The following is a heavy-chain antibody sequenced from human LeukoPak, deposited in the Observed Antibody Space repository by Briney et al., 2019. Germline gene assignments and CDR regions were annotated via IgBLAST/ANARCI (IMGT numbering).Heavy chain of an antibody. V-gene: IGHV1-2*02. CDR2: INPNSGGT. J-gene: IGHJ6*04. CDR3: ARDRSYYDFWSGYYTPITCMDV. D-gene: IGHD3-3*01. CDR1: GYTFTGYY. Sequence: ASVKVSCKASGYTFTGYYMHWVRQAPGQGLEWMGWINPNSGGTNYAQKFQGRVTMTRDTSISTAYMELSRLRSDDTAVYYCARDRSYYDFWSGYYTPITCMDVWGKGTTVTVSS.